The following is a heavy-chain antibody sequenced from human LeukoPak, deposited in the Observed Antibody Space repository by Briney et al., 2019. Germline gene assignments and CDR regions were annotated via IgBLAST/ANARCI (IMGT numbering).Heavy chain of an antibody. J-gene: IGHJ4*02. CDR1: GGTFSSYA. D-gene: IGHD5-24*01. V-gene: IGHV1-69*13. CDR2: IIPIFGTA. Sequence: SVNVSCKASGGTFSSYAISWVRQAPGQGLEWMGGIIPIFGTANYAQKFQGRVTITADESTSTAYMELSSLRSEDTAAYYCARGPDGYNWYFDYWGQGTLVTVSS. CDR3: ARGPDGYNWYFDY.